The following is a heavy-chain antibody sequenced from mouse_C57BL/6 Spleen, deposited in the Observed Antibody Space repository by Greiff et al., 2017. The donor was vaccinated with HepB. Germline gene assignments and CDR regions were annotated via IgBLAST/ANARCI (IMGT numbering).Heavy chain of an antibody. V-gene: IGHV14-4*01. CDR3: TTPITTRDY. CDR1: GFNIKDDY. D-gene: IGHD1-1*01. CDR2: IDPENGDT. Sequence: VQLQQSGAELVRPGASVKLSCTASGFNIKDDYMHWVKQRPEQGLEWIGWIDPENGDTEYASKFQGKATITADTSSNTAYLQLSSLTSEDTAVYYCTTPITTRDYWGQGTTLTVSS. J-gene: IGHJ2*01.